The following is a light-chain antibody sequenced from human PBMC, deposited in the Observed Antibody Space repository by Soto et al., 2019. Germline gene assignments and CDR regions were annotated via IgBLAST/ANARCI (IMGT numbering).Light chain of an antibody. CDR2: EGS. Sequence: QSALTQPASVSGSPGQSITISCTGTSSDVGSYNLVSWYQQHPGKAPKLMIYEGSKRPSGVSNRFSGSKSGNTASLTISWLQAEDEADYYCCSYAGSSTYVVFGGGTKLT. CDR3: CSYAGSSTYVV. V-gene: IGLV2-23*01. CDR1: SSDVGSYNL. J-gene: IGLJ2*01.